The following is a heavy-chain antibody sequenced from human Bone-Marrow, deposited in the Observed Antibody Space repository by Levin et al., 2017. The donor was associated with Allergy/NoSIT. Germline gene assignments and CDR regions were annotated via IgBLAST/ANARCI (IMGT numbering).Heavy chain of an antibody. Sequence: GGSLRLSCAASGFTFSSYAMHWVRQAPGKGLEWVAVISYDGSNKYYADSVKGRFTISRDNSKNTLYLQMNSLRAEDTAVYYCARDLGYCSSTSCPTLRYYYYGMDVWGQGTTVTVSS. CDR1: GFTFSSYA. D-gene: IGHD2-2*01. CDR2: ISYDGSNK. V-gene: IGHV3-30-3*01. J-gene: IGHJ6*02. CDR3: ARDLGYCSSTSCPTLRYYYYGMDV.